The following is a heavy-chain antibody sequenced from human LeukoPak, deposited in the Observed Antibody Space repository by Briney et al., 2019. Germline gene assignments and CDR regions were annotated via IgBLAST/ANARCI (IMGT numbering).Heavy chain of an antibody. CDR3: ARTTIVGYCSSTSCPYFDY. CDR2: ISAYNGNT. V-gene: IGHV1-18*01. D-gene: IGHD2-2*01. J-gene: IGHJ4*02. CDR1: GYTFTSYG. Sequence: GASVKVSCKASGYTFTSYGISWVRQAPGQGLEWMGWISAYNGNTNYAQKLQGRVTMTTDTSTSTAYIELRSLRSDDTAVYYCARTTIVGYCSSTSCPYFDYWGQGTLVTVSS.